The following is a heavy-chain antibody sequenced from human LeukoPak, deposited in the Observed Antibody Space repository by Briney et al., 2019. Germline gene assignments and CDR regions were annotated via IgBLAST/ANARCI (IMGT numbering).Heavy chain of an antibody. J-gene: IGHJ4*02. CDR2: ISSNGGST. V-gene: IGHV3-64*01. CDR3: PRDFDGSLDY. Sequence: RGTLRLSRASSGLTFSMYAMHGVRPAPGKGLECVSAISSNGGSTYNAHSVKGGLTISRDNSKNTLYLQTGSLPARNLHGYNLPRDFDGSLDYWGQGTLVTVSS. D-gene: IGHD1-26*01. CDR1: GLTFSMYA.